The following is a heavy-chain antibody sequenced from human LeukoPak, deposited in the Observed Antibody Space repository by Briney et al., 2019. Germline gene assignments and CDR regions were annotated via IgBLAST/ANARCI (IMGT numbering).Heavy chain of an antibody. CDR1: GFTFSSYA. D-gene: IGHD3-10*01. J-gene: IGHJ6*02. CDR2: ISGSGGST. V-gene: IGHV3-23*01. Sequence: GGSLRLSCAASGFTFSSYAMSWVRQAPGKGLEWVSAISGSGGSTYYADSVKGRFTLSRDNAKKSLYLQMSSLRAEDSAVYYCARDMYYDSGTPMQYGMDVWGQGTTVTVSS. CDR3: ARDMYYDSGTPMQYGMDV.